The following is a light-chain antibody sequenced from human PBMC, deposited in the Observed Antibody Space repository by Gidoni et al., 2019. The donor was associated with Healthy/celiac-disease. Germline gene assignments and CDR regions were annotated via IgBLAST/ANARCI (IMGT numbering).Light chain of an antibody. CDR2: GAS. Sequence: EIVFTQSPVTLSLSPGERATLSCRASQSVSSSYLAWYQQKPGQAPRLLIYGASSRATGIPDRFSGSGSGTDFTLTISRLEPEDFAVYYCQQYGSSPWTFXQXTKVEIK. J-gene: IGKJ1*01. CDR3: QQYGSSPWT. V-gene: IGKV3-20*01. CDR1: QSVSSSY.